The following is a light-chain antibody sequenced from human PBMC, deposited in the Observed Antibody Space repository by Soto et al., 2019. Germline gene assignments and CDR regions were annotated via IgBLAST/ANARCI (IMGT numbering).Light chain of an antibody. Sequence: EIVLTQSPATLSLSPGERATLSCRASQSVSSYLAWYQQKPGQAPRLLIYDASNRATGILARFSGSGSGTDFTLTISILEPEDFAVYYCQQRSNWPLTFGGGTKVEIK. J-gene: IGKJ4*01. V-gene: IGKV3-11*01. CDR2: DAS. CDR1: QSVSSY. CDR3: QQRSNWPLT.